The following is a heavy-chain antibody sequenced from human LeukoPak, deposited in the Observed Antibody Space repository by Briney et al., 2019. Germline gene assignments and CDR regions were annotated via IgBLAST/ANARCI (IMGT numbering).Heavy chain of an antibody. CDR2: IYPGDSDT. CDR3: ARRVLSDAFDI. V-gene: IGHV5-51*01. CDR1: GXSFTTYW. J-gene: IGHJ3*02. Sequence: GESLKISCKGSGXSFTTYWIGWVRQMPGKGLEWMGIIYPGDSDTRYSPSFQGHVTISADKSISTAYLQWSSLKASDTAIYYCARRVLSDAFDIWGQGTMVTVSS. D-gene: IGHD3-16*01.